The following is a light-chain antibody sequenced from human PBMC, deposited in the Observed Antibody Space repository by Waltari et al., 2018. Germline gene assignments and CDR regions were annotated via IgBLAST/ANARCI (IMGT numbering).Light chain of an antibody. J-gene: IGKJ4*01. CDR3: QQRADWPLT. V-gene: IGKV3-11*01. Sequence: EIVLTQSPATVSLSPGERATLSCRASQFISSYLGWYQQKPGQAPSLLIYDASNRCTGIPVRFSGRGSGTDFTPTISSLEPEDFAVYYCQQRADWPLTFGGGTKVEIK. CDR2: DAS. CDR1: QFISSY.